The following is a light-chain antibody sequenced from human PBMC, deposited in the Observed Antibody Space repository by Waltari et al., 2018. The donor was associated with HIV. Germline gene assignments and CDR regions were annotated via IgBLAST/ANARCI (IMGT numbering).Light chain of an antibody. CDR2: ESD. CDR1: SSNLGSHF. V-gene: IGLV1-47*01. J-gene: IGLJ3*02. CDR3: AAWDNYLNAWV. Sequence: QSVLTQPPSTSATPGQRVTSLCSGASSNLGSHFVYWYQHLPGATPRLLIYESDRRPSGVPDRFSGSESGTSASLAISGLRSEDEADYYCAAWDNYLNAWVFGGGTRVTVL.